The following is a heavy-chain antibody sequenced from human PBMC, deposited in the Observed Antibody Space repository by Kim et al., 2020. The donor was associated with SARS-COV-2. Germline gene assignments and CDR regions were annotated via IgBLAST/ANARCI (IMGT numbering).Heavy chain of an antibody. V-gene: IGHV1-2*02. J-gene: IGHJ6*02. CDR3: ARAPSYSSSSHGMDV. Sequence: KLQGRVTMTRDTSISTAYMELSRLRSDDTAVYYCARAPSYSSSSHGMDVWGQGTTVTVSS. D-gene: IGHD6-6*01.